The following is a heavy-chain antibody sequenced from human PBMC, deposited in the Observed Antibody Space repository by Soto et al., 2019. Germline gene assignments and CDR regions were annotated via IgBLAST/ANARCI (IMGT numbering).Heavy chain of an antibody. J-gene: IGHJ4*02. CDR3: ARGYRRGYSYGYGY. CDR1: GGSFSGYY. Sequence: PSETLSLTCAVYGGSFSGYYWGWIRQPPGKGLESIGEINHSGSTNYNPSLKSRVTISVDTSKNQFSLKLSSVTAADTAVYYCARGYRRGYSYGYGYWGQGTLVTVSS. CDR2: INHSGST. D-gene: IGHD5-18*01. V-gene: IGHV4-34*01.